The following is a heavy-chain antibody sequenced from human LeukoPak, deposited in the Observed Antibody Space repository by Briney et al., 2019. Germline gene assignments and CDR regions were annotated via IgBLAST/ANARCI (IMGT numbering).Heavy chain of an antibody. Sequence: SETLSLTCTVSGGSISGWYWSWIRQPPGKGLEWIGYIYGSGNTNYNPSLKSRVTMSIDTSKNQFSLKLTSVTAADTATYHCARETSLAGFASGLGFNYRGQGILVTVSS. CDR3: ARETSLAGFASGLGFNY. V-gene: IGHV4-59*01. D-gene: IGHD6-19*01. CDR1: GGSISGWY. J-gene: IGHJ4*02. CDR2: IYGSGNT.